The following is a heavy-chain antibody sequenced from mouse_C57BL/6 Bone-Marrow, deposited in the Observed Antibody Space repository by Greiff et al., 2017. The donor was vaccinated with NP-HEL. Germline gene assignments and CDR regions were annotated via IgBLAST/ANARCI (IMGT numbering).Heavy chain of an antibody. CDR2: ISSGSSTI. Sequence: EVQLQQSGGGLVKPGGSLKLSCAASGFTFSDYGMHWVRQAPEKGLEWVAYISSGSSTIYYADTVKGRFTISRDNAKNTLFLQMPSLRSEDTAMYYCARRGGWLLRNYFDYWGQGTTLTVSS. CDR3: ARRGGWLLRNYFDY. V-gene: IGHV5-17*01. CDR1: GFTFSDYG. D-gene: IGHD2-3*01. J-gene: IGHJ2*01.